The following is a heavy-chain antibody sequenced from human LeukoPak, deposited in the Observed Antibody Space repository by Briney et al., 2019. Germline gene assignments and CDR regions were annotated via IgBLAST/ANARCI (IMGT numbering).Heavy chain of an antibody. CDR3: AKDPAGDSYNPLGY. J-gene: IGHJ4*02. CDR1: GFTFSSYA. CDR2: ISGSGGST. Sequence: PGGSLRLSCAASGFTFSSYAMSWVRQAPGKGLEWVSAISGSGGSTYYADSVKGRFTISRDNSKNTLYLQMNSLRAEDTAVYYCAKDPAGDSYNPLGYWGQGTLVTVSS. D-gene: IGHD5-24*01. V-gene: IGHV3-23*01.